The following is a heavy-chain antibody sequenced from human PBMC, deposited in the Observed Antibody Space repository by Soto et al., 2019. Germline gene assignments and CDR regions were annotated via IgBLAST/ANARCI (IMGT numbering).Heavy chain of an antibody. J-gene: IGHJ4*02. Sequence: QVHLVQSGAEVKKPGASVKVSCKGSGYAFTTHGITWVRQAPGQGLEWMGWISAHNGNTNYAQKLQDRVTVTRDTSTSTAYMELRSLRSDDTAVYYCARGRYGDYWGQGALVTVSS. V-gene: IGHV1-18*01. CDR2: ISAHNGNT. D-gene: IGHD1-1*01. CDR1: GYAFTTHG. CDR3: ARGRYGDY.